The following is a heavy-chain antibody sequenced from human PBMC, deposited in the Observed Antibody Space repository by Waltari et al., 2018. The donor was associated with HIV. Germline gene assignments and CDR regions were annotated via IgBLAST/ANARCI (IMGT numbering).Heavy chain of an antibody. Sequence: QVQLVQSGAEVKKPGSSVKVSCKASGGTFSSYDISWVRQAPGQGLEGMRRIIPILGIANYAQKFQGRVTITADKSTRKAYIELSSLRSEDTAVYYCATRTGDQGTGDFDYWGQGTLVTVSS. D-gene: IGHD7-27*01. CDR2: IIPILGIA. CDR3: ATRTGDQGTGDFDY. V-gene: IGHV1-69*04. J-gene: IGHJ4*02. CDR1: GGTFSSYD.